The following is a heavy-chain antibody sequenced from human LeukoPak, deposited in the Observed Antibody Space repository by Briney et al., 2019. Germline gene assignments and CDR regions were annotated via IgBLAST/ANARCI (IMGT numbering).Heavy chain of an antibody. D-gene: IGHD2-2*02. CDR2: TNPNSGNT. Sequence: ASVKVSCKASGYTFTSYDINWVRQATGQGLEWMGWTNPNSGNTGYAQKFQGRVTMTRNTSISTAYMELSSLRSEDTAVYYCARVLGKRYCSSTSCYTFDYWGQGTLVTVSS. CDR1: GYTFTSYD. CDR3: ARVLGKRYCSSTSCYTFDY. J-gene: IGHJ4*02. V-gene: IGHV1-8*01.